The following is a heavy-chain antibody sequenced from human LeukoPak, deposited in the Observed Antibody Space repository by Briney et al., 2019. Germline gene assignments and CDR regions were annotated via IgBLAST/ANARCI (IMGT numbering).Heavy chain of an antibody. J-gene: IGHJ5*02. D-gene: IGHD2-2*01. CDR2: ISAYNGNT. CDR1: GYTFTSYY. CDR3: AREGAYCSSTSCHIQNWFDP. Sequence: ASVKVSCKASGYTFTSYYMHWVRQAPGQGLEWMGWISAYNGNTNYAQKFQGRVTMTTDTSTSTAYMELRSLRSDDTAVYYCAREGAYCSSTSCHIQNWFDPRGQGTLVTVSS. V-gene: IGHV1-18*04.